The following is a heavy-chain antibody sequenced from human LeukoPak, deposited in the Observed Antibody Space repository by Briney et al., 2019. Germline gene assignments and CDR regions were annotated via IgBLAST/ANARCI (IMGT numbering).Heavy chain of an antibody. D-gene: IGHD2-2*01. CDR1: GFTLSNYW. J-gene: IGHJ6*02. CDR2: STSDLSTK. V-gene: IGHV3-74*01. Sequence: GGSLRLSCAVSGFTLSNYWMHWVRQAPGMGLVWVSRSTSDLSTKTYADSVKGRFTISRDNAKSTLYLQMNSLRVEDTAVYYCARGPQRGAAANYYPMDVWGQGTTVTASS. CDR3: ARGPQRGAAANYYPMDV.